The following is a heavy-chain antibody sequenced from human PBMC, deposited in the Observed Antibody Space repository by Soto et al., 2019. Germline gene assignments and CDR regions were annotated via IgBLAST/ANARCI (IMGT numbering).Heavy chain of an antibody. V-gene: IGHV1-2*04. J-gene: IGHJ4*02. CDR1: XXXFTGYY. D-gene: IGHD2-8*01. Sequence: GASVXXXCKAXXXXFTGYYMHWVRQAPGQGLEWMGWINPNSGGTNYAQKFQGWVTMTRDTSISTAYMELSRLRSDDTAVYYCAISHCTNGVCYSALDYWGQGTLVTVSS. CDR2: INPNSGGT. CDR3: AISHCTNGVCYSALDY.